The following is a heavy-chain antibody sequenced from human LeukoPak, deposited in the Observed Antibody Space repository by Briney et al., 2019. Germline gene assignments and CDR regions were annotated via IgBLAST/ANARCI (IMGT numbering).Heavy chain of an antibody. V-gene: IGHV3-23*01. Sequence: GGSLRLSCAASGFTFSSYAMSWVRQAPGKGLQWVSIISGSDGRTYYADSVKGRFTISRDNSKNTLYLQMNSLRAEDTAVYYCAKGRGAFDIWGQGTMVTVSS. CDR1: GFTFSSYA. CDR2: ISGSDGRT. CDR3: AKGRGAFDI. J-gene: IGHJ3*02.